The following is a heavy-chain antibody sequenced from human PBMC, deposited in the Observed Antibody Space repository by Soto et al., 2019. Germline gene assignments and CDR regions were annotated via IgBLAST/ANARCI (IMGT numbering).Heavy chain of an antibody. V-gene: IGHV4-34*01. CDR2: INHSGST. D-gene: IGHD3-10*01. CDR1: GGPFSGYY. J-gene: IGHJ4*02. CDR3: ARSYGSGSYDY. Sequence: SETLSLACAVYGGPFSGYYWSWIRQPPGKGLEWIGEINHSGSTNYNPSLKSRVTISVDTSKNQFSLKLSSVTAADTAVYYCARSYGSGSYDYWGQGTLVTVSS.